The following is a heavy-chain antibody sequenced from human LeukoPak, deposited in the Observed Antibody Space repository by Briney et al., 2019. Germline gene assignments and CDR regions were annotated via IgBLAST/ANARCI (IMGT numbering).Heavy chain of an antibody. CDR2: MYYSGST. V-gene: IGHV4-39*07. Sequence: SETLSLTCTVSGGSISSSNYYWGWIRQPPGKGLEWIGSMYYSGSTYYNPSLKSRVTISVDTSKNQFSLKLSSVTAADTAVYYCARGGYYDKEAFDMWGQGTMVTVSS. J-gene: IGHJ3*02. D-gene: IGHD3-22*01. CDR1: GGSISSSNYY. CDR3: ARGGYYDKEAFDM.